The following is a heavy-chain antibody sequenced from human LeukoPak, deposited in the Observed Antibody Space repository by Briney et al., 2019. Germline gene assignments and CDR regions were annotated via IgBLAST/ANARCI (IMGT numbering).Heavy chain of an antibody. D-gene: IGHD3-10*01. CDR2: ISAYNGNT. Sequence: ASVKVSCKASGYTFTSYGISWVRQAPGQGLEWMGWISAYNGNTNYAQKLQGRVTMTTDTSTSTAYMELRSLRSDDTAVYYCARDPMAGVSGRAFDIWGQGTMVTVSS. CDR1: GYTFTSYG. CDR3: ARDPMAGVSGRAFDI. J-gene: IGHJ3*02. V-gene: IGHV1-18*01.